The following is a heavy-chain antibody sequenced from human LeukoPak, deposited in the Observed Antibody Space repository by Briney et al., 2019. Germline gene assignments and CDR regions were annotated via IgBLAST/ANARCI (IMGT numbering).Heavy chain of an antibody. J-gene: IGHJ4*02. V-gene: IGHV3-30*04. CDR2: ISYDGSNK. D-gene: IGHD6-6*01. Sequence: GRPLRLSCAASGFTFSSYAMHWVRQAPGKGLEWVAVISYDGSNKYYADSVKGRFTISRDNSKNTLYLQMNSLRAEDTAVYYCASSRREYSSSSALDYWGQGTLVTVSS. CDR3: ASSRREYSSSSALDY. CDR1: GFTFSSYA.